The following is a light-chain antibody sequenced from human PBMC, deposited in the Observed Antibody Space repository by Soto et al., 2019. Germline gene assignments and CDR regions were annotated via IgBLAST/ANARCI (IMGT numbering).Light chain of an antibody. Sequence: DIQMTQSPSTLSASVGDRVTITCRASQSIGAWLAWIQQRPGKSTKLLIYKASSLESGVPTRFSGSGSGTDFTLTISSLQPEDIATYYCQQGDGYPWTFGQGTKVEV. CDR2: KAS. V-gene: IGKV1-5*03. CDR3: QQGDGYPWT. J-gene: IGKJ1*01. CDR1: QSIGAW.